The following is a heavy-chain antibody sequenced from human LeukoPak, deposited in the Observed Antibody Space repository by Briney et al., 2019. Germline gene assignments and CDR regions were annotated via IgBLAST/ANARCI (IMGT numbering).Heavy chain of an antibody. CDR1: GYSISSGYY. Sequence: SETLSLTCTVSGYSISSGYYWGWIRQPPGKGLEWIGSIYHSGSTYYNPSLKSRVTISVDTSKNQFSLKLSSVTAADTAVYYCARDQNSGTKAFDIWGQGTMVTVSS. V-gene: IGHV4-38-2*02. J-gene: IGHJ3*02. CDR3: ARDQNSGTKAFDI. CDR2: IYHSGST. D-gene: IGHD1-7*01.